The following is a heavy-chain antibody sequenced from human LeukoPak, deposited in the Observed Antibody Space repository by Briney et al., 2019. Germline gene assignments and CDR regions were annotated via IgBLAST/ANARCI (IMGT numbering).Heavy chain of an antibody. CDR1: GGSISSSNW. CDR3: ARTAGGSGSPWYFDY. V-gene: IGHV4-4*02. D-gene: IGHD3-10*01. Sequence: PSETLSLTCAVSGGSISSSNWWSWVRQPPGKGLEWIGEIYHSGSTNYNQSLKSRVTISVDKSKNQFSLKLSSVTAADTAVYYCARTAGGSGSPWYFDYWGQGTLVTVSS. J-gene: IGHJ4*02. CDR2: IYHSGST.